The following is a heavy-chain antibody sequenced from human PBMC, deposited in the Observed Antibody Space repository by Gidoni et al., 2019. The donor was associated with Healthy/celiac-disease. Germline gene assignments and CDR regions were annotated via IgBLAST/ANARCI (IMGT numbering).Heavy chain of an antibody. D-gene: IGHD6-19*01. CDR1: GGTFSSYT. V-gene: IGHV1-69*02. Sequence: QVQLVQSGAEVKKPGSSVKVSCKASGGTFSSYTISWVRQAPGQGLEWMGRIIPILGIANYAQKFQGRGTITADKSTSTAYMELSSLRSEDTAVYYCARANRVAGNYFDYWGQGTLVTVSS. J-gene: IGHJ4*02. CDR3: ARANRVAGNYFDY. CDR2: IIPILGIA.